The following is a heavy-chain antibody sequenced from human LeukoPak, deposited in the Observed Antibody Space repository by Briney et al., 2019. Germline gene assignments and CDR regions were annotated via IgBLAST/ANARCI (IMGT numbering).Heavy chain of an antibody. Sequence: ASVKVSCKASGYTFTSYAMNRVRQAPGQGLEWMGWINTNTGNPTYAQGFTGRFVFSLDTSVSTAYLQISSLKAEDTAVYYCAREGTNSGWYGAPDFDYWGQGTLVTVSS. J-gene: IGHJ4*02. CDR3: AREGTNSGWYGAPDFDY. CDR2: INTNTGNP. V-gene: IGHV7-4-1*02. D-gene: IGHD6-19*01. CDR1: GYTFTSYA.